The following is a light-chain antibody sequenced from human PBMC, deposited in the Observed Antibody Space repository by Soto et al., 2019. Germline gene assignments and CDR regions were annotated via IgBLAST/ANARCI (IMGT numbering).Light chain of an antibody. J-gene: IGLJ2*01. CDR1: TGAVTSGHY. V-gene: IGLV7-46*01. CDR3: LLSYSDAQDVV. CDR2: DTS. Sequence: QAVVTQEPSLTVSPGGTVTLTCGSSTGAVTSGHYPYWFQQKPGQAPRTLIYDTSNKHSWTPARFSGSLLGGKAALTLSGAQPEDEAEYYCLLSYSDAQDVVFGGGTKVTVL.